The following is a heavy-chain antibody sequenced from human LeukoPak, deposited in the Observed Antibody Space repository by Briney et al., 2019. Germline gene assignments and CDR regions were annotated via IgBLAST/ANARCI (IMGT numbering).Heavy chain of an antibody. V-gene: IGHV3-13*01. Sequence: GGSLRLSCAASGFTFSNSDMRWVRQAAGKGLEWVSAIGTVGDTYYPGSVKGRFTISRDNAKNSLYLQMNSLRAGDTAVYYCAREMGDKYSSSWALDLWGRGTLVTVSS. CDR3: AREMGDKYSSSWALDL. CDR1: GFTFSNSD. J-gene: IGHJ2*01. CDR2: IGTVGDT. D-gene: IGHD6-13*01.